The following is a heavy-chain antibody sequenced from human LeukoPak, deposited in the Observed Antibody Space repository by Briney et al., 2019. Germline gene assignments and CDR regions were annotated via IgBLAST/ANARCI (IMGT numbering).Heavy chain of an antibody. D-gene: IGHD1-1*01. J-gene: IGHJ4*02. CDR3: ASQTEYFFDY. Sequence: GGSLRLSCVASGFTFSSYYMHWVRQAPGKGPVWVSGINTDGSSTTYADSVKGRFTISRDNAKNSLYLQMNSLRAEDTAVYYCASQTEYFFDYWGQGTLVTVSS. V-gene: IGHV3-74*01. CDR2: INTDGSST. CDR1: GFTFSSYY.